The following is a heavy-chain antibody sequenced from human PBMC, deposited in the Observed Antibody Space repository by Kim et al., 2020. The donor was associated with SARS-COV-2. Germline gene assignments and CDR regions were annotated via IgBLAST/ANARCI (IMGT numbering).Heavy chain of an antibody. V-gene: IGHV3-21*01. D-gene: IGHD2-8*02. CDR1: GFTFSSYS. CDR2: ISSSSSYI. J-gene: IGHJ4*02. Sequence: GGSLRLSCAASGFTFSSYSMNWVRQAPGKGLEWVSSISSSSSYIYYADSVKGRFTISRDNAKNSLYLQMNSLRAEDTAVYYCARDPITGNFDYWGQGTLVTVSS. CDR3: ARDPITGNFDY.